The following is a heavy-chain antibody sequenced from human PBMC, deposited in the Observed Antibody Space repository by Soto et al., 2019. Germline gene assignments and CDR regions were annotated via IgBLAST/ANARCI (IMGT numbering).Heavy chain of an antibody. V-gene: IGHV2-5*01. CDR3: AHRTVFCSGGSCYFDY. CDR1: GFSLSTSGVG. CDR2: IYWNDDK. Sequence: SGPTLVNPTQTLTLTCTFSGFSLSTSGVGVGWIRQPPGKALEWLALIYWNDDKRYSPSLKSRLTITKDTSKNRVVLTMTNMDPVDTATYYCAHRTVFCSGGSCYFDYWGQGTLVTVSS. J-gene: IGHJ4*02. D-gene: IGHD2-15*01.